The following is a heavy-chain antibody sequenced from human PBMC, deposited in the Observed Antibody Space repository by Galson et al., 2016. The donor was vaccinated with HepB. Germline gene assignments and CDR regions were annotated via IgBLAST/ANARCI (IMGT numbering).Heavy chain of an antibody. J-gene: IGHJ5*01. V-gene: IGHV1-69*06. CDR3: AGGLTGFSSGWYWFAS. CDR2: VVPFFGRP. Sequence: SVKVSCKASGSTSNTYSVSWVRQAPGQGLEWMGGVVPFFGRPNYAQKFQDRVTITAEKSTRMVYMELSGLKSEDTAVYYFAGGLTGFSSGWYWFASWGQGTLVTVSS. CDR1: GSTSNTYS. D-gene: IGHD6-19*01.